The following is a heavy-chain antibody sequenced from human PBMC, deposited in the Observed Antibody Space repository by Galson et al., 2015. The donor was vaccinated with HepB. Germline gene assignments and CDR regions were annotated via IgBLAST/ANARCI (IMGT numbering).Heavy chain of an antibody. CDR1: GFKFDDYA. D-gene: IGHD4-17*01. V-gene: IGHV3-9*01. Sequence: SLRLSCAASGFKFDDYAMHWVRQAPGKGLEWVSGVSWNSGNIDHADSVKGRFTISRDNSNNMLYLQMNNLRVEDTAVYYCARYYGDYRAFDYWGQGTLVSVSS. CDR3: ARYYGDYRAFDY. J-gene: IGHJ4*02. CDR2: VSWNSGNI.